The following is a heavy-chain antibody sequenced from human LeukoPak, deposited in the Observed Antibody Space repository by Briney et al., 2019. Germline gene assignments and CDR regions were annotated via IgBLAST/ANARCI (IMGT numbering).Heavy chain of an antibody. J-gene: IGHJ4*02. CDR2: INHSGST. CDR3: ARGSYYGSGSYYPRRRYFDY. D-gene: IGHD3-10*01. V-gene: IGHV4-34*01. CDR1: GGSFSGYY. Sequence: SETLSLTCAVYGGSFSGYYWSWIRQPPGKGLEWSGEINHSGSTNYNPSLRSRVTISVDTSKNQFSLKLSSVTAADTAVYYCARGSYYGSGSYYPRRRYFDYWGQGTLVTVSS.